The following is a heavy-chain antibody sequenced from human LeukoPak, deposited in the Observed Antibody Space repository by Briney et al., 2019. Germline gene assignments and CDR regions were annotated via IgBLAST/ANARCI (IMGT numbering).Heavy chain of an antibody. CDR1: GYSFTTYY. D-gene: IGHD3-16*01. J-gene: IGHJ2*01. CDR2: INPSGGST. V-gene: IGHV1-46*01. CDR3: ARADTGGNWFFDL. Sequence: ASVKVSCKAFGYSFTTYYFHWVRQAPGQGVEWMGIINPSGGSTNYAQKFQGRVTMTSDTSTSTVYMELSSLRSEDTAVYYCARADTGGNWFFDLWGRGTLVTVSS.